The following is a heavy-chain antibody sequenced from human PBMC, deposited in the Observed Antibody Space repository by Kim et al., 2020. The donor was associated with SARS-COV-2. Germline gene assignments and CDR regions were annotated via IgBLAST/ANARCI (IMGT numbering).Heavy chain of an antibody. D-gene: IGHD3-16*02. Sequence: ASVKVSCKASGYTFTSYGISWVRQAPGQGLEWMGWIIPYIGTANYAQKLQGRVTITTDKSTSTAYMELRSLRSDDTAVYYCARGYWTSRVAASDVIVDYW. CDR2: IIPYIGTA. CDR3: ARGYWTSRVAASDVIVDY. J-gene: IGHJ4*01. CDR1: GYTFTSYG. V-gene: IGHV1-18*01.